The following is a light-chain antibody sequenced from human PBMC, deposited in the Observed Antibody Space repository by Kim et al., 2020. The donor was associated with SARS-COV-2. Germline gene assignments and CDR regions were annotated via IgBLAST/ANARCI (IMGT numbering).Light chain of an antibody. CDR2: RNN. Sequence: QTATRTYTGTSNDVGNEEANWLQQHQGHPPQHLSSRNNSRPSGNSERFSASRSGDTDSLTITGLQPEDEADYYCSAWDSSLSAWVFGGGNQLTVL. V-gene: IGLV10-54*01. CDR3: SAWDSSLSAWV. CDR1: SNDVGNEE. J-gene: IGLJ3*02.